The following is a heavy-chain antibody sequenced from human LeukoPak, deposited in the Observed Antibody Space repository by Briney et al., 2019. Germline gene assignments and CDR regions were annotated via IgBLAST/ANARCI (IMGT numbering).Heavy chain of an antibody. V-gene: IGHV1-18*01. J-gene: IGHJ4*02. CDR2: ISAYNGNT. Sequence: ASVKVSCKASGYTFTSYGISWVRQAPGQGLEWMGWISAYNGNTNYAQKLQGRVTMTRNTSINTAYMEVSSLRSEDTAVYYCARRVASSGTPLGYWGQGTLVTVSS. D-gene: IGHD3-22*01. CDR1: GYTFTSYG. CDR3: ARRVASSGTPLGY.